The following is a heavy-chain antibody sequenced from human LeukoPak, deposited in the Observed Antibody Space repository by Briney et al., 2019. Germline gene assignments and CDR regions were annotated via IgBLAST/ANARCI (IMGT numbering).Heavy chain of an antibody. CDR2: ISSSGSTI. Sequence: GGSLRLPCAASGFTFSDYYMSWIRQAPGKGLEWVSYISSSGSTIYYADSVKGRFTISRDNAKNSLYLQMNSLRAEDTAVYYCARDPPAAITMARGVIMYFDYWGQGTLVTVSS. J-gene: IGHJ4*02. CDR3: ARDPPAAITMARGVIMYFDY. CDR1: GFTFSDYY. V-gene: IGHV3-11*01. D-gene: IGHD3-10*01.